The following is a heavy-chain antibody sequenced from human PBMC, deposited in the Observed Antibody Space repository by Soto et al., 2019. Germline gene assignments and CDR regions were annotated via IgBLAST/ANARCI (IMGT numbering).Heavy chain of an antibody. CDR1: GVSVMTNY. D-gene: IGHD2-21*02. CDR3: ARAGVTPDFFDY. CDR2: FESGGSI. Sequence: WGSLRLSCAASGVSVMTNYISCFRQSPGKWLEWVSVFESGGSIYYADSVKGRFIISRDYAKNTVYLQMNSLRAEDTAVYYCARAGVTPDFFDYWGQGTLVTVSS. J-gene: IGHJ4*02. V-gene: IGHV3-53*01.